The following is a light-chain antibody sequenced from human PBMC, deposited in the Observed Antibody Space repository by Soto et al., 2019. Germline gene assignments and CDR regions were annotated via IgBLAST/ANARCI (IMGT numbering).Light chain of an antibody. V-gene: IGKV3-20*01. CDR3: QQYDGSPLT. CDR2: GAS. Sequence: EIVLTQSPGTLSLTPGERATLSCRARQTVSSSFLAWYQQKPGQAPRLLISGASSRATGIPDRFTGSGSGTDFTLTISRLEPEDFAVYYCQQYDGSPLTFGGGTKVEIK. CDR1: QTVSSSF. J-gene: IGKJ4*01.